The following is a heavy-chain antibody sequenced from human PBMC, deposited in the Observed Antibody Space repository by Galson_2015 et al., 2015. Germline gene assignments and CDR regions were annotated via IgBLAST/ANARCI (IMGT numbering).Heavy chain of an antibody. Sequence: SVKVSCKASGYTFTSYDINWVRQVPGQGPEWMGWMNPNTGNTGYAQSFQGRVTLTRDTSINTAYMELSSLTPEDTAVYYCARLFTELVTMFTDYYYGLDVWGQGTTVTGS. CDR1: GYTFTSYD. V-gene: IGHV1-8*01. D-gene: IGHD6-13*01. J-gene: IGHJ6*02. CDR3: ARLFTELVTMFTDYYYGLDV. CDR2: MNPNTGNT.